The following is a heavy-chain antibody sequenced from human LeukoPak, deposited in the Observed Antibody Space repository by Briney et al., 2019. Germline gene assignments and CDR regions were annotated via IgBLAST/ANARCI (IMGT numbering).Heavy chain of an antibody. Sequence: PSETLSLTCTVSGGSISTYYWNWIRQPPGKGLEWIGYIYYSGSTNYNPSLKSRVTISVDTSKTQFSLKLSSVTAADTAVYYCARVWTGSGSYHIDYWGQGTLVTVSS. J-gene: IGHJ4*02. D-gene: IGHD3-10*01. V-gene: IGHV4-59*08. CDR3: ARVWTGSGSYHIDY. CDR2: IYYSGST. CDR1: GGSISTYY.